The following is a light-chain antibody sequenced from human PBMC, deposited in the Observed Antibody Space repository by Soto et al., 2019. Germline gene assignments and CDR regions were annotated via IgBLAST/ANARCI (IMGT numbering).Light chain of an antibody. CDR1: QSVSTN. J-gene: IGKJ1*01. CDR3: QQYSDWPPT. V-gene: IGKV3-15*01. Sequence: DIVMTQSPATLSVSPGERVTLSCRASQSVSTNLAWYQQKPGQAPRLLIYGASTRATGIPARFSGGGSGTDFTLTISSLQSEDFAVYYCQQYSDWPPTFGQGTKV. CDR2: GAS.